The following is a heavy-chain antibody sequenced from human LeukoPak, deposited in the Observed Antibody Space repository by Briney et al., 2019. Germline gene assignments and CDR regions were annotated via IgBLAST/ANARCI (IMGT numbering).Heavy chain of an antibody. Sequence: SETLSLTCTDSGGSITSYYWSWMRQPPGKGLEWIGYIYYSGSTNYNPSLKSRVTISLDTSKNQFSLKLSSVTAADTAVYYCASTEWNYARWGQGTLVTVSS. CDR3: ASTEWNYAR. V-gene: IGHV4-59*08. CDR1: GGSITSYY. J-gene: IGHJ4*02. D-gene: IGHD1-7*01. CDR2: IYYSGST.